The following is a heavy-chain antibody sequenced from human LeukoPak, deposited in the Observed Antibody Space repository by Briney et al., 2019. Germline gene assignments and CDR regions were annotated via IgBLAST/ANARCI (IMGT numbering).Heavy chain of an antibody. V-gene: IGHV3-21*01. CDR3: ARTTIKYLDY. Sequence: GGSLRLSCAASGCTFSSYSMNWVRQAPGKGLEWVSSISSSSSYIYYADSVKGRFTISRDNAKNSLYLQMNSMRAEDTAVYYCARTTIKYLDYWGQGTLVTVSS. CDR1: GCTFSSYS. J-gene: IGHJ4*02. D-gene: IGHD5-24*01. CDR2: ISSSSSYI.